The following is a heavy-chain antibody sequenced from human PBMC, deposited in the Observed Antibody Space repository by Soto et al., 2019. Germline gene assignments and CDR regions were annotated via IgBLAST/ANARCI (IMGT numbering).Heavy chain of an antibody. CDR2: IGTAGDT. CDR1: GFTFSSYD. V-gene: IGHV3-13*01. D-gene: IGHD6-19*01. J-gene: IGHJ6*02. CDR3: ARAPEWLGDRYYYYGMDV. Sequence: GGSLRLSCAASGFTFSSYDMHWVRQATGKGLEWVSAIGTAGDTYYPGSVKGRFTISRENAKNSLYLQMNSLRAEDTAVYYCARAPEWLGDRYYYYGMDVWGQGTTVTVSS.